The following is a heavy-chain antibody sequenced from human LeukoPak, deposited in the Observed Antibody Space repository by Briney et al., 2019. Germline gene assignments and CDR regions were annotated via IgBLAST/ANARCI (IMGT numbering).Heavy chain of an antibody. CDR1: GLTFSNYW. CDR2: IKQDGSEK. J-gene: IGHJ4*02. V-gene: IGHV3-7*01. Sequence: GGSLRLSCAASGLTFSNYWMDWVRQAPGKGLEWVANIKQDGSEKNYVDSVKGRFIISRDNAKNSLYLQMNSLRAEDTAVYYCARVGYDFWSGYYHYFDYWGQGTLVTVSS. CDR3: ARVGYDFWSGYYHYFDY. D-gene: IGHD3-3*01.